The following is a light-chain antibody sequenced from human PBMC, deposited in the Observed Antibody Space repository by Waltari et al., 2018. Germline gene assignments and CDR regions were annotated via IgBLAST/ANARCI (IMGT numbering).Light chain of an antibody. J-gene: IGKJ2*01. Sequence: DIQMTQYPSSLSASVGDRFTITCQASQDISNYLSWFQQKPGKAPKLLIYDASTLETGVPSRFSGSGSGTHYTFTINSLQPEDFATYSCQHYDALPYTFGQGTKLEI. CDR3: QHYDALPYT. V-gene: IGKV1-33*01. CDR1: QDISNY. CDR2: DAS.